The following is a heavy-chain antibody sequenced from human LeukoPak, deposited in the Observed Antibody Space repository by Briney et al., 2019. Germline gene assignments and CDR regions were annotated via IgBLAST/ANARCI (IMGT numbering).Heavy chain of an antibody. Sequence: ASVKVSCKASGYTFTGYYMHWVRQAPGQGLEWMGWINPNSGGTNYAQKSQGRVTMTRDTSISTAYMELSRLRSDDTAVYYCARDLSSYDFWSGYYGFDYWGQGTLVTVSS. J-gene: IGHJ4*02. CDR2: INPNSGGT. CDR3: ARDLSSYDFWSGYYGFDY. CDR1: GYTFTGYY. V-gene: IGHV1-2*02. D-gene: IGHD3-3*01.